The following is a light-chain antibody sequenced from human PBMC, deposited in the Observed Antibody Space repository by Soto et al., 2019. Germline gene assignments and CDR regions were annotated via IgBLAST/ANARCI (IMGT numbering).Light chain of an antibody. CDR2: DDS. J-gene: IGLJ2*01. CDR1: SIGRRS. CDR3: QVWDSSNDHPI. V-gene: IGLV3-21*02. Sequence: SYELAQPPSVSVAPGQTARITCGGNSIGRRSVHWYQQKPGLAPVLVVYDDSDRPSGIPERLSGSNSGNTATLTISWVEAGDEADYYCQVWDSSNDHPIFGGGTKVTVL.